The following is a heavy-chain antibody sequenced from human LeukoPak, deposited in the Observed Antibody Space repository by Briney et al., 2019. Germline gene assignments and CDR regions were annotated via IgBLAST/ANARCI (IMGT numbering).Heavy chain of an antibody. Sequence: GGSLRLSCAASGFTFSSYGMHWVRQAPGKGLEWVAVILYDGSNKYYADSVKGRFTISRDNSKNTLYLQMNSLRAEDTAVYYCAKSQALVREHNDYWGQGTLVTVSS. CDR3: AKSQALVREHNDY. D-gene: IGHD1/OR15-1a*01. CDR1: GFTFSSYG. CDR2: ILYDGSNK. J-gene: IGHJ4*02. V-gene: IGHV3-30*18.